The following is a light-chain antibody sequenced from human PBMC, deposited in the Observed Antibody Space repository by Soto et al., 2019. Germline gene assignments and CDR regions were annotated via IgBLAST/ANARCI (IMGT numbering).Light chain of an antibody. CDR1: SSDVGGFNH. CDR3: CSYTTSTIYV. V-gene: IGLV2-14*01. Sequence: QSALTQPASVSGSPGQSITISCTGTSSDVGGFNHVSWYQHHPGKAPKIIIYKVSNRPSGVSNRFSGSKSSNTASLTISGLQPEDEADYFCCSYTTSTIYVFGTATKLTVL. CDR2: KVS. J-gene: IGLJ1*01.